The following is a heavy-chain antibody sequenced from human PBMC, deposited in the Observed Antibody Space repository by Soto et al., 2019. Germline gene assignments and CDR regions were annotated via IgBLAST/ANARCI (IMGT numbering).Heavy chain of an antibody. V-gene: IGHV4-30-4*01. J-gene: IGHJ4*02. CDR3: ASGLSGDKVDQ. Sequence: QVQLQESGPGLVKPSQTLSLTCTVSGGSISDGAYYWSWIRQPPGKGLEWIGHIYDSGNTYNNPSLKSRLHISVDTSKTHFSLNLNSVTAADTAVYYCASGLSGDKVDQWGQGTLVTVSS. CDR2: IYDSGNT. D-gene: IGHD2-21*01. CDR1: GGSISDGAYY.